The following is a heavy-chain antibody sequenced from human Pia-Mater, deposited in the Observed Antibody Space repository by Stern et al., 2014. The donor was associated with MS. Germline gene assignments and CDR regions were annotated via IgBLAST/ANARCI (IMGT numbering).Heavy chain of an antibody. Sequence: QLVQSGPEVKKPGTSVKVSCKASGITFSHSAIQWLRQARGQRPEWIGRAVVFNGDVNYAPRFQERVTITRDMSTSTVYMELRSLKSEDTAIYYCASERYTYYDDQRPPGGFDPWGQGTLVTVSS. J-gene: IGHJ5*02. CDR1: GITFSHSA. V-gene: IGHV1-58*02. D-gene: IGHD5-18*01. CDR2: AVVFNGDV. CDR3: ASERYTYYDDQRPPGGFDP.